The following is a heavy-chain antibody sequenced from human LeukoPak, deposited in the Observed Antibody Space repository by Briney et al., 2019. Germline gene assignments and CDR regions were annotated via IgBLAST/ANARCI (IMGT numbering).Heavy chain of an antibody. V-gene: IGHV3-30*02. CDR1: GFSFSSYG. CDR3: ARDAPRYGSSSLDY. CDR2: IRSDGSNK. Sequence: GGSLRLSCAGSGFSFSSYGMHWVRQAPGKGLEWMAFIRSDGSNKYYADSVKGRFTISRDNAKNSLYLQMNSLRAEDTAVYYCARDAPRYGSSSLDYWGQGTLVTVSS. D-gene: IGHD6-6*01. J-gene: IGHJ4*02.